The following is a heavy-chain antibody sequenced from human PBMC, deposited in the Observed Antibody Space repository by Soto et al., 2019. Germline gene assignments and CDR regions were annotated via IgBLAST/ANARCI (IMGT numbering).Heavy chain of an antibody. D-gene: IGHD6-13*01. CDR2: ISSSGGTK. J-gene: IGHJ5*02. CDR3: ARGYSSSWTYNWFDP. Sequence: GGSLRLSCGASGFSFSDYYMTWIRQAPGKGLEWVSYISSSGGTKYHADSVKGRFTISRDNAKNSLYLQMNSLRAEDTAVYYCARGYSSSWTYNWFDPWGQGTLVTSPQ. CDR1: GFSFSDYY. V-gene: IGHV3-11*01.